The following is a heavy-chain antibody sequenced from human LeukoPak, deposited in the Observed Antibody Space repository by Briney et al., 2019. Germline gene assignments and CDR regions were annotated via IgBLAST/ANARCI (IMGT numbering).Heavy chain of an antibody. CDR1: GGSISSSSYY. Sequence: PSGTLSLTCTVSGGSISSSSYYWGWIRQPPGKGLEWIGSIYYSGSTYYNPSLKSRVTISVDTSKNQFSLKLSSVTAADTAVYYCARGTYYFDYWGQGTLVTVSS. V-gene: IGHV4-39*07. CDR2: IYYSGST. CDR3: ARGTYYFDY. D-gene: IGHD1-1*01. J-gene: IGHJ4*02.